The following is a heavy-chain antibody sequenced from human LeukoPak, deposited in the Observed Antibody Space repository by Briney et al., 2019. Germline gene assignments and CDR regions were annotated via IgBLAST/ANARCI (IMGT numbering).Heavy chain of an antibody. CDR3: ARQNLYYDILTGYYSNWFDP. V-gene: IGHV4-34*01. J-gene: IGHJ5*02. CDR1: GGSFSGYY. CDR2: INHSGST. Sequence: SETLSLTCAVYGGSFSGYYWSWIRQPPGKGLEWIGEINHSGSTNYNPSLKSRVTISVDTSKNQFSLKLSSVTAADTAVYYCARQNLYYDILTGYYSNWFDPWGQGTLVTVSS. D-gene: IGHD3-9*01.